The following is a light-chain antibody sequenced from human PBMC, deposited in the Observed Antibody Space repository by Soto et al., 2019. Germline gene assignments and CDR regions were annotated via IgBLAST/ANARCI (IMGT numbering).Light chain of an antibody. J-gene: IGLJ1*01. CDR2: EVV. CDR3: KSYAGSNTDV. CDR1: NNDIGVYNF. V-gene: IGLV2-8*01. Sequence: QSVLTQPPSASGSPGQSVTISCTGTNNDIGVYNFVSWYQHHPGKAPRLIIYEVVQRPSGVPDRFSGSKSGNTASLTVSGLQAADEADYFCKSYAGSNTDVFGSGTKVTVL.